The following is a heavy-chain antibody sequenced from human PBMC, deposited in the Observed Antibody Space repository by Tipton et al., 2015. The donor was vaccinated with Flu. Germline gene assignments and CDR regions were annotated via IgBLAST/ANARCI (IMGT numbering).Heavy chain of an antibody. CDR2: IHRGGNT. D-gene: IGHD2-2*01. J-gene: IGHJ4*02. Sequence: LRLSCSVSGDSIDSRYYWGWIRQPPGKGLEWIGNIHRGGNTYYNPSLKNRVTMSIDRSRNQFSLKLSSVTASDTAVYYCARDPSLGMPDYFDYWGQGTLVTASS. V-gene: IGHV4-38-2*02. CDR3: ARDPSLGMPDYFDY. CDR1: GDSIDSRYY.